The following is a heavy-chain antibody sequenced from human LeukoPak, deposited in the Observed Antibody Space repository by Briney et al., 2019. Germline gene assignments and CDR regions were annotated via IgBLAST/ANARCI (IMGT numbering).Heavy chain of an antibody. CDR2: IYYSGST. CDR3: ASAYVFGVVIR. J-gene: IGHJ4*02. Sequence: SQTLSLTCTVSGGSISSGGYYWSWIRQHPGKVLEWIGYIYYSGSTYYNPSLKSRVPISVDTSKNQFSLKLSSMTAADTAVYYCASAYVFGVVIRWGRGTLVTVSS. D-gene: IGHD3-3*01. V-gene: IGHV4-31*03. CDR1: GGSISSGGYY.